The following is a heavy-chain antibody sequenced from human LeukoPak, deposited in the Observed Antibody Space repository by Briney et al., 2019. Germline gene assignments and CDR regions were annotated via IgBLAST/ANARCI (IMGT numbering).Heavy chain of an antibody. CDR1: GFTFSSYA. V-gene: IGHV3-23*01. J-gene: IGHJ6*02. CDR2: IDDSGVIR. CDR3: AKRLKRNYYYHYAMDV. D-gene: IGHD3-22*01. Sequence: GGSLRLSCAASGFTFSSYAMSWVRQDPGKGLEWVSRIDDSGVIRSYADSVKGRFTISRDNSKMTLTLQMNSLRAEDTAVYYCAKRLKRNYYYHYAMDVWGQGTTVTVSS.